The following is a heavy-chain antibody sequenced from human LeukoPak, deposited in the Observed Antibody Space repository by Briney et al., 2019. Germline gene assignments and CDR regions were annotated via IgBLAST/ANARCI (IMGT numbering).Heavy chain of an antibody. D-gene: IGHD3-16*01. CDR3: ARGNRIIHYDYVWGRPVDY. CDR2: INHSGST. CDR1: GGSFSGYY. V-gene: IGHV4-34*01. Sequence: SETLSLTCAVYGGSFSGYYWSWIRQPPGKGLEWRGEINHSGSTNYNPSLKSRVTISVDTSKNQFSLKLSSVTAADKAVYYCARGNRIIHYDYVWGRPVDYWGQGTLVTVSS. J-gene: IGHJ4*02.